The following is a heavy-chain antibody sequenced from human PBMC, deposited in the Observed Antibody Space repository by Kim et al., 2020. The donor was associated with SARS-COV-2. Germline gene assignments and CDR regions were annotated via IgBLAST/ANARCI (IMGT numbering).Heavy chain of an antibody. CDR3: AGLGIAAAGTATPYYGMDV. CDR1: GYSFTSYW. Sequence: GESLKISCKGSGYSFTSYWIGWVRQMPGKGLEWMGIIYPGDSDTRYSPSFQGQVPISADKSISTAYLQWSSRKASDTAMYYCAGLGIAAAGTATPYYGMDVWGPRTTVTLSS. V-gene: IGHV5-51*01. D-gene: IGHD6-13*01. CDR2: IYPGDSDT. J-gene: IGHJ6*02.